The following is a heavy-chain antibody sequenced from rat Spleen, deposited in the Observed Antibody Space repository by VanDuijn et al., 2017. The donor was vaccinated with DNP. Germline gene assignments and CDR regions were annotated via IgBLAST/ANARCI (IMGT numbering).Heavy chain of an antibody. D-gene: IGHD3-2*01. CDR3: ARHQWTLYFDY. V-gene: IGHV5-7*01. J-gene: IGHJ2*01. Sequence: EVQLVESGGGLVQPGRSLKLSCSASGFTFSDYNMAWVRQAPQKGLEWVATISYDGTRTYYRDSVKGRFTISRDNAKSTLYLQMDSLRSEDTATYYCARHQWTLYFDYWGQGVMVTVSS. CDR1: GFTFSDYN. CDR2: ISYDGTRT.